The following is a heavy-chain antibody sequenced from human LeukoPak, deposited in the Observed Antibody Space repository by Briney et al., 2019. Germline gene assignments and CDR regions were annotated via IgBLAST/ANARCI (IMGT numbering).Heavy chain of an antibody. V-gene: IGHV3-30-3*01. J-gene: IGHJ4*02. Sequence: PGGSLRLSCAASGFTFSSYAMSWARQAPGKGLEWVAVISYDGSNKYYADSVKGRFTISRDNSKNTLYLQMNSLRAEDTAVYYCARDRQWLVRGGLDYWGQGTLVTVSS. D-gene: IGHD6-19*01. CDR2: ISYDGSNK. CDR3: ARDRQWLVRGGLDY. CDR1: GFTFSSYA.